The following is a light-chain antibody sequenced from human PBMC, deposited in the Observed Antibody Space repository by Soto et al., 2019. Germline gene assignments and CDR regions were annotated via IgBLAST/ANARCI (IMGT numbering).Light chain of an antibody. CDR3: QSSDSSVSGSV. V-gene: IGLV1-40*01. CDR1: RSNIGTGYG. J-gene: IGLJ1*01. CDR2: DNN. Sequence: QLVLTQPPSVSGAPGQRVTISCTGGRSNIGTGYGVHWYQQVPGTAPRLLIYDNNSRPSGVPDRFSGSKSDTSASLVITGLQVEDEADYYCQSSDSSVSGSVFGTGTKVTVL.